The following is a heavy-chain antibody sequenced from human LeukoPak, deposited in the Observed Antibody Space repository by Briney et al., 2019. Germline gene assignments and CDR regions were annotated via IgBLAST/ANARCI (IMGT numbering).Heavy chain of an antibody. CDR2: ISSSTNYI. CDR3: ARDKYGDYAIDY. CDR1: GFTFSSYS. Sequence: GGSLRLSCAASGFTFSSYSINWVRQAPGKGLEWVSSISSSTNYIYYADSVKGRFTISRDNAKNSLYLQMNSLRAEDTAVYYCARDKYGDYAIDYWGQGTLVTVSS. J-gene: IGHJ4*02. D-gene: IGHD4-17*01. V-gene: IGHV3-21*01.